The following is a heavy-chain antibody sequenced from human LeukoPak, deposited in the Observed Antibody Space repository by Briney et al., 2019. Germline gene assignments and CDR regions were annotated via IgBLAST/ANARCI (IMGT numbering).Heavy chain of an antibody. V-gene: IGHV4-34*01. D-gene: IGHD3-3*01. CDR2: INHSGST. J-gene: IGHJ5*02. Sequence: SEALSLPLPCYGGSFRGYFLRLIPPPPRKGAEWIGEINHSGSTNYNPSLKSRVTISVDTSKNQFSLKLSSVTAADTAVYYCARGHPVLRFLEWLLTNWFDPWGQGTLVTVSS. CDR3: ARGHPVLRFLEWLLTNWFDP. CDR1: GGSFRGYF.